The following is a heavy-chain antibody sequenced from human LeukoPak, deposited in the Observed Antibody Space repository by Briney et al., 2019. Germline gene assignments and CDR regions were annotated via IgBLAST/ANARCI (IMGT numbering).Heavy chain of an antibody. D-gene: IGHD5-24*01. Sequence: PGGSLRLSCAVSGFKFSSYWMNWVRQVPGKGLIWVAHINTNGDSANYADSVKGRFTISRDNAKSTLSLQMNSLRAEDTAIYYCVRDNAYIFDYWGQGTLVTVSS. CDR2: INTNGDSA. J-gene: IGHJ4*01. CDR3: VRDNAYIFDY. CDR1: GFKFSSYW. V-gene: IGHV3-74*01.